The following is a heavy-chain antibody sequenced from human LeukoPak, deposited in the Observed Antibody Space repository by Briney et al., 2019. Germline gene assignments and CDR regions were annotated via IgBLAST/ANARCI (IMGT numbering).Heavy chain of an antibody. D-gene: IGHD6-25*01. CDR1: GYTFTSYG. J-gene: IGHJ6*03. Sequence: RASVTVSCTASGYTFTSYGISWVRQAPGQGLEWMGWISAYNGNTNYAQKLQGRVTMTTDTSTSTAYMELRSLRSDDTAVYYCARVAVSAYYYYYMDVWGKGTTVTVSS. CDR3: ARVAVSAYYYYYMDV. V-gene: IGHV1-18*01. CDR2: ISAYNGNT.